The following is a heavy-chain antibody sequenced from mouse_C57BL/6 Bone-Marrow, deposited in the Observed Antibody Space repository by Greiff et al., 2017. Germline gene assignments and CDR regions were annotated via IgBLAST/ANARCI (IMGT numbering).Heavy chain of an antibody. D-gene: IGHD2-3*01. CDR1: GFTFSSYG. J-gene: IGHJ2*01. CDR2: ICSGGGYT. V-gene: IGHV5-6*01. CDR3: ARHFYDGYYDY. Sequence: EVHLVESGGDLVKPGGSLKLSCAASGFTFSSYGMSWVRQTPDKRLEWVATICSGGGYTYYPDSVKGRFTISRDNAKNTLYLQMSRLKSEDSAMYYCARHFYDGYYDYWGQGTTLTVSS.